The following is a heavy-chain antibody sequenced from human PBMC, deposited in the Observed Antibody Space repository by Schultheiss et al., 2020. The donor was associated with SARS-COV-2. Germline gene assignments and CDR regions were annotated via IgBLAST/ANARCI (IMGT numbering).Heavy chain of an antibody. Sequence: GESLKISCAASGFTFSSYWMYWVRQAPGKGLVWVSRIKSDGRSTNYADSVKGRFSISRDNAKKTLYLQMNSLTPEDTAVYYCARGLLGRDDYWGQGTLVTVSS. CDR3: ARGLLGRDDY. D-gene: IGHD7-27*01. CDR1: GFTFSSYW. V-gene: IGHV3-74*01. CDR2: IKSDGRST. J-gene: IGHJ4*02.